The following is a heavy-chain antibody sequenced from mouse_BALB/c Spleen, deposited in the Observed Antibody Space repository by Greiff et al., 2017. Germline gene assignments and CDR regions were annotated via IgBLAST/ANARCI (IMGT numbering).Heavy chain of an antibody. CDR3: ARGGPSYWYFDV. V-gene: IGHV5-6-3*01. CDR2: INSNGGST. CDR1: GFTFSSYG. D-gene: IGHD4-1*01. Sequence: EVQGVESGGGLVQPGGSLKLSCAASGFTFSSYGMSWVRQTPDKRLELVATINSNGGSTYYPDSVKGRFTISRDNAKNTLYLQMSSLKSEDTAMYYCARGGPSYWYFDVWGAGTTVTVSS. J-gene: IGHJ1*01.